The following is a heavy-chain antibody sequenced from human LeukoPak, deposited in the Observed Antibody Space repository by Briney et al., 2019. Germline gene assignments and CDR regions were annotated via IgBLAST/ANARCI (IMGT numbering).Heavy chain of an antibody. J-gene: IGHJ4*02. Sequence: ASVKVSCKASGYTFTDYYMHWVRQAPGQGLEWVGWINPNSGGTNYAQKFQGRVTMTRDTSINTAYMELSRLRSDDTAVYYCARDLKGGELFDYWGQGTLVTVSS. CDR3: ARDLKGGELFDY. CDR2: INPNSGGT. D-gene: IGHD1-26*01. CDR1: GYTFTDYY. V-gene: IGHV1-2*02.